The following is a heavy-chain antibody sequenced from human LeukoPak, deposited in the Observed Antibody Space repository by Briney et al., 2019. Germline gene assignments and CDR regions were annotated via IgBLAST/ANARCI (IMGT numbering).Heavy chain of an antibody. CDR3: AKAGYCSGGSCYFVDY. D-gene: IGHD2-15*01. CDR2: ISGSGGST. CDR1: GFTFSSYA. Sequence: GGSLRLCCAASGFTFSSYAMSWVRHAPGKGLERVSAISGSGGSTYYADSVKGRFTISRDNSKNTLYLQMNSLRAEDTAVYYCAKAGYCSGGSCYFVDYWGQGTLVTVSS. J-gene: IGHJ4*02. V-gene: IGHV3-23*01.